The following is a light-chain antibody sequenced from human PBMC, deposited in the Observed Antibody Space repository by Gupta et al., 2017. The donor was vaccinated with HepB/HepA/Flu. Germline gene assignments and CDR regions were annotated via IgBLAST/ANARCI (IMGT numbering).Light chain of an antibody. CDR2: DVS. Sequence: SALTQPASVSGSPGQSITISCTGTSSHVGGYNYVSWYQQHPGKAPKLMIYDVSNRPAGVSNRFSGSKAGNTASLTISGLQAEDEANYYCNSFTSSSTVVFGGGTKLTVL. V-gene: IGLV2-14*03. J-gene: IGLJ2*01. CDR1: SSHVGGYNY. CDR3: NSFTSSSTVV.